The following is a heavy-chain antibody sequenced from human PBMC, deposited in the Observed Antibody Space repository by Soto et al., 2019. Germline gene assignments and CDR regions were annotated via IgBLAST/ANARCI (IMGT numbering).Heavy chain of an antibody. CDR2: INPNSGGT. CDR3: ARDRGLGCSNTSCYRGYFDY. D-gene: IGHD2-2*02. V-gene: IGHV1-2*04. J-gene: IGHJ4*02. Sequence: QVQLVQSGAEVKKPGASVKVSCKASGYTFTGYYMHWVRQAPGQGLEWMGWINPNSGGTNYAQKFQGWVTMTRDTSISTAYMELSRLRSDDTAVYYCARDRGLGCSNTSCYRGYFDYWGQGTLVTVSS. CDR1: GYTFTGYY.